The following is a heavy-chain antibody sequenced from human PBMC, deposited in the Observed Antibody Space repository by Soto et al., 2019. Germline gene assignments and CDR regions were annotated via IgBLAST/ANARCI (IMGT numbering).Heavy chain of an antibody. D-gene: IGHD3-10*01. CDR1: GGSISSGGYY. CDR3: ARFRVGGFITHLDY. CDR2: IYYIGIT. V-gene: IGHV4-31*03. J-gene: IGHJ4*02. Sequence: PSETLSLTCTVSGGSISSGGYYWSWILQHPGKGLELILYIYYIGITYYNPSLKSRVTISLDTSKNQFSLKLSSVTAADTTVYYSARFRVGGFITHLDYWGQGTLVTVSS.